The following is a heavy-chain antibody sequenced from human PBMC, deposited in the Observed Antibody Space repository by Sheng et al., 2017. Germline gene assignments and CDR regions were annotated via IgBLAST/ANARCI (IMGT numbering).Heavy chain of an antibody. J-gene: IGHJ2*01. CDR2: INHSGST. Sequence: QVQLQQWGAGLLKPSETLSLTCAVYGGSFSGYYWSWIRQPPGKGLEWIGEINHSGSTNYNPSLKSRVTISVDTSKNQFSLKLSSVTAADTAVYYCARERRYSYGHIYWYFDLWGRGTLVTV. CDR1: GGSFSGYY. V-gene: IGHV4-34*01. D-gene: IGHD5-18*01. CDR3: ARERRYSYGHIYWYFDL.